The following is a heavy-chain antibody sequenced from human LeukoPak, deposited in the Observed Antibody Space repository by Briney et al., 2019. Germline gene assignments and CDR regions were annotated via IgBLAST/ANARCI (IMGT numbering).Heavy chain of an antibody. J-gene: IGHJ3*02. V-gene: IGHV4-39*01. D-gene: IGHD6-6*01. CDR2: IYYSGST. CDR1: GGSISSSSYY. Sequence: SETLSLTCTVSGGSISSSSYYWGWIRQPPGKGLEWIGSIYYSGSTYYNPSLKSRVTISVDTSKNQFSLKLSSVTAADTAVYYCAIEYSSSSVAFDIWGQGTMVTVSS. CDR3: AIEYSSSSVAFDI.